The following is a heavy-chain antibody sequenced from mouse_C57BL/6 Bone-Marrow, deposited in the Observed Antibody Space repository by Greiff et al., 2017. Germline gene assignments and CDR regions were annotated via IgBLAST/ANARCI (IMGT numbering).Heavy chain of an antibody. D-gene: IGHD1-1*01. CDR1: GYTFTSYW. CDR2: IDPSDSYT. J-gene: IGHJ1*03. Sequence: VQLVESGAELVRPGTSVKLSCKASGYTFTSYWMHWVKQRPGQGLEWIGVIDPSDSYTNYNQKFKGKATLTVDTSSSTAYMQLSSLTSEDSAVYYCARYSTTVVATDWYFDVWGTGTTVTVSS. CDR3: ARYSTTVVATDWYFDV. V-gene: IGHV1-59*01.